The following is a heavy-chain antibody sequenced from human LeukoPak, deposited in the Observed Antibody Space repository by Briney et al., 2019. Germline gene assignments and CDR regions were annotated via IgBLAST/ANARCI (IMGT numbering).Heavy chain of an antibody. J-gene: IGHJ6*04. CDR2: ICPSGDAS. V-gene: IGHV3-23*01. Sequence: PGQSLRLSCAASGVTLGRYAVNWARQAPGRGLEWVSYICPSGDASVYAESVKGRFTISRDNSKNMVYLHLDSLRAEDTAKYYCVRKVYYYMDVWGNGTTVTVSS. D-gene: IGHD3-10*01. CDR3: VRKVYYYMDV. CDR1: GVTLGRYA.